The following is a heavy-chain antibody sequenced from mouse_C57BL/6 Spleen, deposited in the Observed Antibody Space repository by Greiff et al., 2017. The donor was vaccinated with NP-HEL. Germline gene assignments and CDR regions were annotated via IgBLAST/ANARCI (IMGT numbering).Heavy chain of an antibody. CDR2: ISDGGSYT. Sequence: EVKLVESGGGLVKPGGSLKLSCAASGFTFSSYAMSWVRQTPEKRLEWVATISDGGSYTYYPDNVKGRFTISRDNAKNNLYLQMSHLKSEDTAMYYCARVAPITTVVAHFDYWGQGTTLTVSS. D-gene: IGHD1-1*01. J-gene: IGHJ2*01. V-gene: IGHV5-4*03. CDR3: ARVAPITTVVAHFDY. CDR1: GFTFSSYA.